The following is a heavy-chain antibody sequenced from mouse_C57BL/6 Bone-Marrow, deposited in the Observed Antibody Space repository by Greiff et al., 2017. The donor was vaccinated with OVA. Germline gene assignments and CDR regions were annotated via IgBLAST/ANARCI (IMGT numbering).Heavy chain of an antibody. D-gene: IGHD1-1*01. J-gene: IGHJ4*01. CDR3: FITTVVSPYAMDY. CDR2: ISSGSSTI. Sequence: EVKVEESGGGLVKPGGSLKLSCAASGFTFSDYGMHWVRQAPEKGLEWVAYISSGSSTIYYADTVKGRFTISRDNAKNTLFLQMTSLRSEDTAMYYCFITTVVSPYAMDYWGQGTSVTVSS. CDR1: GFTFSDYG. V-gene: IGHV5-17*01.